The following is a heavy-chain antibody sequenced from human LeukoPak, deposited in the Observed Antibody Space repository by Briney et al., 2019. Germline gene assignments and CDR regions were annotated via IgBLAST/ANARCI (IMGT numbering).Heavy chain of an antibody. CDR1: GYTLTDLS. D-gene: IGHD3-10*01. J-gene: IGHJ6*02. V-gene: IGHV1-24*01. CDR3: ATDIPRRVRGVVYSSFGMDV. Sequence: ASVKVSCKVSGYTLTDLSMHWVRQAPGKGLEWLGGFDPEDGETICAQKFQGRVTLAEDTSTDTAYMELSSLRSEDTAAYYCATDIPRRVRGVVYSSFGMDVWGQGTTVTVSS. CDR2: FDPEDGET.